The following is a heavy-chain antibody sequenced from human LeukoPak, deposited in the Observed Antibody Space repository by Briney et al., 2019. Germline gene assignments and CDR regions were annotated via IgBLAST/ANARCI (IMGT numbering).Heavy chain of an antibody. D-gene: IGHD3-10*01. CDR2: INHSGST. V-gene: IGHV4-34*01. J-gene: IGHJ5*02. CDR3: ARREYGSGSYYNWSDP. CDR1: GGSFSGYY. Sequence: SETLSLTCAVYGGSFSGYYWSWIRQPPGKGLEWIGEINHSGSTNYNPSLKSRVTISVDTSKNQFSLKLSSVTAADTAVYYCARREYGSGSYYNWSDPWGQGTLVTVSS.